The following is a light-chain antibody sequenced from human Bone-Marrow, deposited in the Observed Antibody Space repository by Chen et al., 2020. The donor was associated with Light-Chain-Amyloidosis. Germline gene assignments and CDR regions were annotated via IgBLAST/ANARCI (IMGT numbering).Light chain of an antibody. CDR2: GGS. CDR1: QAIGRS. CDR3: QQVHGYPRT. Sequence: DIQLTQSPSFLSASVGDTVTITCRASQAIGRSLAWFQLKPGKAPQLLIFGGSHLGTHVPQRFSGSRDGSDFTLTLSGLQPEDCATYYCQQVHGYPRTFGQGTRV. J-gene: IGKJ1*01. V-gene: IGKV1-9*01.